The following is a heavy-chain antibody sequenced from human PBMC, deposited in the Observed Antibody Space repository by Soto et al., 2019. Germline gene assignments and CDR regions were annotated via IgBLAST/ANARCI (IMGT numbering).Heavy chain of an antibody. V-gene: IGHV3-30*03. D-gene: IGHD6-19*01. CDR2: ISYDESDK. CDR1: GFTFSTYS. Sequence: PGGSLRLSCAASGFTFSTYSMNWVRQAPGKGLEWVAVISYDESDKYYADSLKGRFTISRDNSKNTLYLQMNSLRGEDTAVYYCARDLSVAGPDYWGQGTLVTVSS. J-gene: IGHJ4*02. CDR3: ARDLSVAGPDY.